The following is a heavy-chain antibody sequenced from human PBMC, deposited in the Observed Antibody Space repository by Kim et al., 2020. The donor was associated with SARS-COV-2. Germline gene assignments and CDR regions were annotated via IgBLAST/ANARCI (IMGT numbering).Heavy chain of an antibody. Sequence: GGSLRLSCAASGFTFSSYAMSWVRQAPGKGLEWVSAISGSGGSTYYADSVKGRFTISRDNSKNTLYLQMNSLRAEDTAVYYCASYSNYFRGKLDYWGQGTLVTVSS. V-gene: IGHV3-23*01. D-gene: IGHD4-4*01. CDR2: ISGSGGST. CDR3: ASYSNYFRGKLDY. CDR1: GFTFSSYA. J-gene: IGHJ4*02.